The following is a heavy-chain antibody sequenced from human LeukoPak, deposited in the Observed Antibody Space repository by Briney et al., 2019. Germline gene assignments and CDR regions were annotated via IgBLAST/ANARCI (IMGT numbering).Heavy chain of an antibody. CDR3: AREGTVVTPSDY. D-gene: IGHD4-23*01. CDR1: GYTFTSYG. CDR2: SSAYNGNT. V-gene: IGHV1-18*01. J-gene: IGHJ4*02. Sequence: ASVKVSCKASGYTFTSYGISWVRQAPGQGLEWMGWSSAYNGNTNYAQKLQGRVTMTTYTSTSTAYMELRSLRSDDTFVYYCAREGTVVTPSDYWGQGTLVTVSS.